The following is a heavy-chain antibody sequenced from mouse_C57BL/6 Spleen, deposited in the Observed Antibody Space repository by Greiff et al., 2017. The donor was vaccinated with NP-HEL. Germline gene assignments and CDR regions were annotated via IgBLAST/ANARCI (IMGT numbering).Heavy chain of an antibody. CDR2: IYPGNSDT. CDR3: TLDSSGYYFDY. V-gene: IGHV1-5*01. J-gene: IGHJ2*01. Sequence: VQLQQSGTVLARPGASVKLSCKTSGYTFTSYWMHWVRQRPGQGLEWIGAIYPGNSDTSYNQKFKGRANLSAVTSASTAYMQLSSLTKEDAAAYYCTLDSSGYYFDYWGQGTTVTVSS. D-gene: IGHD3-2*02. CDR1: GYTFTSYW.